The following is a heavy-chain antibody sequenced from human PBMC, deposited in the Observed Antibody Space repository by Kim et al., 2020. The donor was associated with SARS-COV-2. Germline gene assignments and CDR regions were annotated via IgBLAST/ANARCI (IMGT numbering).Heavy chain of an antibody. J-gene: IGHJ3*02. D-gene: IGHD3-10*01. V-gene: IGHV4-4*07. Sequence: NYNPSLKSRVTMSVDTSKNQFSLKLSSVAAADTAVYYCARELPSDTAFDIWGQGTIVTVSS. CDR3: ARELPSDTAFDI.